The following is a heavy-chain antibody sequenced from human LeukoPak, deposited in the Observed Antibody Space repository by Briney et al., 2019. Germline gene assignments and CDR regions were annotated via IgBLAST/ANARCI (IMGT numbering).Heavy chain of an antibody. J-gene: IGHJ3*02. CDR2: IYHSGST. CDR3: ARVPVDYYDSSGYDAFDI. V-gene: IGHV4-39*07. D-gene: IGHD3-22*01. CDR1: GGSISSGSYY. Sequence: SQTLSLTCTVSGGSISSGSYYWGWIRQPPGKGLEWIGSIYHSGSTYYNPSLKSRVTISVDTSKNQFSLKLSSVTAADTAVYYCARVPVDYYDSSGYDAFDIWGQGTMVTVSS.